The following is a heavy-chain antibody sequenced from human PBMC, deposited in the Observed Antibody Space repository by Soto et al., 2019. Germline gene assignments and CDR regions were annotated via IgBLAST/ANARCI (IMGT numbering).Heavy chain of an antibody. J-gene: IGHJ4*02. V-gene: IGHV3-15*01. CDR1: GYTFSNAW. D-gene: IGHD3-22*01. Sequence: PGGSLRLSCAASGYTFSNAWMSWVRQAPGKGLEWVGRIKSKTDGGTTDYAAPVKGRFTISRDDSKNTLYLQMNSLKTEDTAVYYCTVAQYYYDSSGYPQLDYWGQGTLVTVS. CDR3: TVAQYYYDSSGYPQLDY. CDR2: IKSKTDGGTT.